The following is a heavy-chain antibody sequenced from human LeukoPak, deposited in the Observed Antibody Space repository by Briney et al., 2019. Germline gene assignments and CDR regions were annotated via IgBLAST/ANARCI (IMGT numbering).Heavy chain of an antibody. CDR1: GGSISSSSYY. V-gene: IGHV4-39*01. D-gene: IGHD1-26*01. Sequence: PSETLSLTCTVSGGSISSSSYYWGWIRQPPGKGLEWIGSIYYSGSTYYNPSLKSRVTISVDTSKNQFSLKLSSVTAADTAVYYCARPKGGAGWFDPWGQGTLVTVSS. CDR2: IYYSGST. J-gene: IGHJ5*02. CDR3: ARPKGGAGWFDP.